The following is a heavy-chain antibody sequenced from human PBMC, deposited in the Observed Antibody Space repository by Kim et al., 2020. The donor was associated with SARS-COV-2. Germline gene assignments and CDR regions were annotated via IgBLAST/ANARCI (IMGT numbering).Heavy chain of an antibody. J-gene: IGHJ4*02. Sequence: SETLSLTCAVYGGYFSGYYWSWIRQPPGKGLEWIGEINHSGSTNYNPSLKSRVTISVDTSKNQFSLKLSSVTAADTAVYYCARDGREAYSSGWYHRSTSFDYWGQGTLVTVSS. CDR2: INHSGST. D-gene: IGHD6-19*01. CDR3: ARDGREAYSSGWYHRSTSFDY. V-gene: IGHV4-34*01. CDR1: GGYFSGYY.